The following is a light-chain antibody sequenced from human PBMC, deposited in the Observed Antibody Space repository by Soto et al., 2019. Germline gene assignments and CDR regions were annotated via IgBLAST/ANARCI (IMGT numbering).Light chain of an antibody. Sequence: VMTKSPATLSVSPGERVTISCRASQSVSSDLAWYHQKPGQAPRLLIYGASTRATGIPARFSGSGSGTEFTLTINSLQSEDFAVYYCQQYNNWPRTFGQGTKVDIK. V-gene: IGKV3-15*01. J-gene: IGKJ1*01. CDR2: GAS. CDR3: QQYNNWPRT. CDR1: QSVSSD.